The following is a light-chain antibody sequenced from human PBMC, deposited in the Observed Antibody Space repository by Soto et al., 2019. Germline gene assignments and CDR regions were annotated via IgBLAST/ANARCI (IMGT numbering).Light chain of an antibody. CDR2: AAS. CDR1: QAVSKS. V-gene: IGKV1-27*01. J-gene: IGKJ2*01. CDR3: QHYNSAPRT. Sequence: DIQMTQSPSSLSASVGDRVTITCRASQAVSKSLAWYQQKPGKVPKLLIYAASTLQSGVPSRFSGSGSGTDFTLTISSLQPEDVATYHCQHYNSAPRTFGQGTKLEIK.